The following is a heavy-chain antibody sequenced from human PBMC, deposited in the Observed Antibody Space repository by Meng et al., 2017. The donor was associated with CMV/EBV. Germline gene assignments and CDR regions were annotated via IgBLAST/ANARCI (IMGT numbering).Heavy chain of an antibody. D-gene: IGHD4-17*01. J-gene: IGHJ5*02. CDR2: ISSTSSYL. V-gene: IGHV3-21*01. CDR1: GFTFSSYW. Sequence: GESLKISCAASGFTFSSYWMHWVRQVPGKGLVWVSSISSTSSYLYYADSVQGRFTISRDNAKNSLYLQMNSLRAEDTAVYFCAGGDYGERPVGAWGQGTLVTVSS. CDR3: AGGDYGERPVGA.